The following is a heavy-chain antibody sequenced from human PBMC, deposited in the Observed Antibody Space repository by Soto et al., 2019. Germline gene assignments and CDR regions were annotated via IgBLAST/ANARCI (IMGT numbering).Heavy chain of an antibody. CDR1: GFTVSSNY. CDR2: IYITGNT. CDR3: ARESLDDIVLVPAAQARPYYYYGMDV. J-gene: IGHJ6*02. V-gene: IGHV3-53*05. D-gene: IGHD2-2*01. Sequence: SGGSLRLSCAASGFTVSSNYMGWVRQAPGKGLEWVSTIYITGNTYYADSVKGRFTISRDTSQNTLFLQMNSLRSEDTAVYYCARESLDDIVLVPAAQARPYYYYGMDVWGQGTTVTVSS.